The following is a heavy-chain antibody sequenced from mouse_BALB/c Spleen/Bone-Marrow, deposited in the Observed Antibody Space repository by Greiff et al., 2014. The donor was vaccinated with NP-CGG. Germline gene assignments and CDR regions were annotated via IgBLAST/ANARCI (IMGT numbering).Heavy chain of an antibody. Sequence: VQLQQSGTVLARPGASVKMSCKASGYTFTSYWMHWVKQRPGQGLEWIGTIYPGNSDTTYNQKFKGKAKLTAVTSTRTAYMELSRLTNEDSAVYYCTTLARNYFDYWGQGTSLTVSS. CDR1: GYTFTSYW. V-gene: IGHV1-5*01. CDR3: TTLARNYFDY. CDR2: IYPGNSDT. J-gene: IGHJ2*02. D-gene: IGHD3-1*01.